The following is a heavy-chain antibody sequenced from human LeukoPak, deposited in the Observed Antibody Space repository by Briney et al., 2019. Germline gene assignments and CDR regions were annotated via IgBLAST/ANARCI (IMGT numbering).Heavy chain of an antibody. CDR1: GYTFTSYA. V-gene: IGHV7-4-1*02. CDR3: ARGAKIGYSYGNYDIDY. D-gene: IGHD5-18*01. CDR2: INTNTGNP. Sequence: ASVKVSCKASGYTFTSYAMNWVRQAPGQGLEWMGWINTNTGNPTYAQGFTGRFVFSLDTSVSTAYLQISSLKAEDTAVYYCARGAKIGYSYGNYDIDYWGQGTLVTVSS. J-gene: IGHJ4*02.